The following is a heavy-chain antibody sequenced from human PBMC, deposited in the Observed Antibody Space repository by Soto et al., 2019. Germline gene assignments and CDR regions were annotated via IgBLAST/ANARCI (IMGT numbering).Heavy chain of an antibody. V-gene: IGHV4-30-4*01. CDR1: GGSISSGDYY. CDR3: ARASYSSSPNFDY. Sequence: SETLSLTCTVSGGSISSGDYYWSWIRQPPGKGLEWIGYIYYSGSTYYNPSLKSRVTISVDTSKNQFSLKLSSVTAADAAVYYCARASYSSSPNFDYWGQGTLVTVS. D-gene: IGHD6-6*01. J-gene: IGHJ4*02. CDR2: IYYSGST.